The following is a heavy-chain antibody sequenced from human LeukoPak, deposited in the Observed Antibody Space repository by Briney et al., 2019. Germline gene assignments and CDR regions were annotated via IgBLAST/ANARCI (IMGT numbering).Heavy chain of an antibody. J-gene: IGHJ4*02. CDR1: GGSISSGGYS. CDR2: IYYSGST. D-gene: IGHD6-13*01. Sequence: SETLSLTCTVSGGSISSGGYSWSWIRQPPVKGLDWIGYIYYSGSTYYNPSLKSRVTISVDTSKNQFSLKLSSVTAADTAVYYCARVVFAAAYVDYWGRGTLVTVSS. V-gene: IGHV4-31*03. CDR3: ARVVFAAAYVDY.